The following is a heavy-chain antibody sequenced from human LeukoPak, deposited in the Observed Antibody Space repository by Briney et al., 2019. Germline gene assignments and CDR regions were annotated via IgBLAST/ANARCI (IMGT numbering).Heavy chain of an antibody. Sequence: SETLSPTCSVSGGSISSSSYYWGWIRQPPGKGLEWIGSMYYSGSTYYKPSLKSRVTISVDTSKNQFSLKLSSVTAADTAVYYCARHRYISGWSPIDYWGQGTLVTVSS. CDR2: MYYSGST. CDR3: ARHRYISGWSPIDY. V-gene: IGHV4-39*01. J-gene: IGHJ4*02. CDR1: GGSISSSSYY. D-gene: IGHD6-19*01.